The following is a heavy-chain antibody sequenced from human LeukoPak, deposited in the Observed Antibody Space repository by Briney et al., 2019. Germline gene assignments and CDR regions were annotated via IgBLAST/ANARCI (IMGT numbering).Heavy chain of an antibody. Sequence: ASVTVSCTASGYTFSKYGVSWVRQAPVQGLEWMGWISGYNGNTDYAQKFQDRVSMTTDTSTSTVYLELRSLRSDDTAVYYCARSVNGKPYCNTISCSGEGMDVWGQGNTVTVSS. V-gene: IGHV1-18*04. CDR3: ARSVNGKPYCNTISCSGEGMDV. J-gene: IGHJ6*02. CDR1: GYTFSKYG. D-gene: IGHD2-2*01. CDR2: ISGYNGNT.